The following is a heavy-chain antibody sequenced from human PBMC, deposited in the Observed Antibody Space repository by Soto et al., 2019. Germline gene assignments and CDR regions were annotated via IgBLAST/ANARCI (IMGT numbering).Heavy chain of an antibody. CDR1: GYTFTSYA. CDR3: ARWGADCPALDY. V-gene: IGHV1-3*01. D-gene: IGHD2-21*01. CDR2: INAGNGNT. Sequence: ASVKVSCKASGYTFTSYAMHWVRQAPGQRLEWMGWINAGNGNTKYSQKFQGRVTITRDTSASTAYMELSSLRSEDTAVYYCARWGADCPALDYWGQGTVVTVSS. J-gene: IGHJ4*02.